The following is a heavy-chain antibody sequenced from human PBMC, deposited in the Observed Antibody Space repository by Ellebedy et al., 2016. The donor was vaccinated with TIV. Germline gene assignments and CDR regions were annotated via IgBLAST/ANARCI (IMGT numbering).Heavy chain of an antibody. J-gene: IGHJ4*02. D-gene: IGHD3-22*01. CDR2: SDSDGSNT. CDR3: ARSGNYYDSSGYSY. V-gene: IGHV3-74*01. CDR1: GFIFSSYW. Sequence: PGGSLRLSCAASGFIFSSYWMHWVRQAPGKGLMWVSRSDSDGSNTGYADIVKGRFTIARDNAKNTLYLQMNSLRAEDTAVYYCARSGNYYDSSGYSYWGQGTLVTVSS.